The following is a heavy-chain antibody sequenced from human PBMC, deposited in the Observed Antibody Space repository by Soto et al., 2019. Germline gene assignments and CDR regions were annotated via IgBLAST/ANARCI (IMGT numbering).Heavy chain of an antibody. J-gene: IGHJ4*01. V-gene: IGHV6-1*01. CDR1: GKSVSANSAT. CDR2: TYYRSKWYH. Sequence: SQTLSHTCAFSGKSVSANSATWDWIRQSPSRGLEWLGRTYYRSKWYHDYAVSVKGRITINADTSNNQLSLQLNSLTTEDTAINYCTADLPGHGGGFEFDYWGQGTLVTVSS. D-gene: IGHD2-15*01. CDR3: TADLPGHGGGFEFDY.